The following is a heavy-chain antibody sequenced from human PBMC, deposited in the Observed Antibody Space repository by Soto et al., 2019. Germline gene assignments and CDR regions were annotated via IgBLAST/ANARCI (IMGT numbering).Heavy chain of an antibody. D-gene: IGHD3-10*01. V-gene: IGHV4-4*02. J-gene: IGHJ5*02. CDR3: ARTSGGTYSFDP. Sequence: QVQLQESGPGLVKPSGTLSLTCAVSGDSITNNNWWTWLRQSPGKGLEGIGEMHHGGNPDYNPSLRSRVTISVDKSKNHFSLHLSAVTAADSAVYYCARTSGGTYSFDPWGQGTLVTVSS. CDR2: MHHGGNP. CDR1: GDSITNNNW.